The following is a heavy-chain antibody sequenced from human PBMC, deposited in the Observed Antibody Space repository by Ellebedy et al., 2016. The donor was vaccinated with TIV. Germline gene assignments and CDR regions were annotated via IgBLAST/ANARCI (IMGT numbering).Heavy chain of an antibody. V-gene: IGHV3-23*01. Sequence: PGGSLRLSCAASGFTFSSYAMSWVRQAPGKGLEWVSTISSTGSRTYYADSVEGRFIISRDNSKNTVYLQMNSLRAEDTAVYYCARGRSGTYIHHAFDYWGQGTLVTVSS. CDR1: GFTFSSYA. D-gene: IGHD1-14*01. CDR3: ARGRSGTYIHHAFDY. J-gene: IGHJ4*02. CDR2: ISSTGSRT.